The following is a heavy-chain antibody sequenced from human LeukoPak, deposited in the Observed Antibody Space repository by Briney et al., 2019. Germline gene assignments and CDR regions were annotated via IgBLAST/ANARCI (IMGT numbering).Heavy chain of an antibody. CDR2: IYTSGST. CDR3: AGGSGSYYCFDY. J-gene: IGHJ4*02. V-gene: IGHV4-59*10. Sequence: PSETLSLTCAVYGGSFSGYYWSWIRQPAGKGLEWIGRIYTSGSTNYNPSLKSRVTISVDTSKNQFSLKLSSVTAADTAVYYCAGGSGSYYCFDYWGQGTLVTVSS. D-gene: IGHD3-22*01. CDR1: GGSFSGYY.